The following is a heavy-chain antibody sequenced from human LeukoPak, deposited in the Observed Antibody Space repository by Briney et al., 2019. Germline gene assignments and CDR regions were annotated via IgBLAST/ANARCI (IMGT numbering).Heavy chain of an antibody. CDR1: GFIFSTYG. CDR3: AKDSLADIDY. Sequence: SGGSLRLSCAPSGFIFSTYGTYWVRQAPGKGLGWVAFIRHDGSIKNYADSVKGRSTISRDNSKNTLYLQMNSLRAEDTAVYYCAKDSLADIDYWGQGTLVTVSS. J-gene: IGHJ4*02. V-gene: IGHV3-30*02. CDR2: IRHDGSIK. D-gene: IGHD3-16*01.